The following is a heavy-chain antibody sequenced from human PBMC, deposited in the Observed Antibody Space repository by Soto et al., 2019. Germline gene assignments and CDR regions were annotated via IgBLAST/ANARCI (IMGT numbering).Heavy chain of an antibody. D-gene: IGHD3-22*01. J-gene: IGHJ4*02. V-gene: IGHV1-69*12. Sequence: QVQLVQSGAEVKKPGSSVKVSCKASGGTFSSYAISWVRQAPGQGLEWMGGIIPIFGTANYAQKFQGRVTITADESTSTAYMELSSLRSEDTAVYYCARGSRYYDSSGYYPVDNWGQGTLVTVSS. CDR2: IIPIFGTA. CDR3: ARGSRYYDSSGYYPVDN. CDR1: GGTFSSYA.